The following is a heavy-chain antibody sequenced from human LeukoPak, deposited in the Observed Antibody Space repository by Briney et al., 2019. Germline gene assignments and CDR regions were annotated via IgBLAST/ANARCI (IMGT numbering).Heavy chain of an antibody. V-gene: IGHV3-30*02. CDR1: GFTFSSYE. Sequence: GGSLRLSCAASGFTFSSYEMNWVRQAPGKGLEWVAFIRYDGSNKYYADSVKGRFTISRDNSKNTLYLQMNSLRAEDTAVYYCANNRPGHTAMVNYYYYYMDVWGKGTTVTISS. CDR3: ANNRPGHTAMVNYYYYYMDV. D-gene: IGHD5-18*01. J-gene: IGHJ6*03. CDR2: IRYDGSNK.